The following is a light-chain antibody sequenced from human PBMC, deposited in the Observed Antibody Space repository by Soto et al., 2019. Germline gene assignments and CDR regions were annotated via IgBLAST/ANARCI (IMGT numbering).Light chain of an antibody. CDR1: SSDVGGYNY. CDR3: SSCTDSGTLVV. Sequence: QSALTQPASVSGSPGQSITISCTGTSSDVGGYNYVSWYQQHPGKAPKLMVYDVNNRPSGVSNRFSGAKSGNTASLTISGLQAEDEADYYCSSCTDSGTLVVFGGGTKLTVL. CDR2: DVN. J-gene: IGLJ2*01. V-gene: IGLV2-14*01.